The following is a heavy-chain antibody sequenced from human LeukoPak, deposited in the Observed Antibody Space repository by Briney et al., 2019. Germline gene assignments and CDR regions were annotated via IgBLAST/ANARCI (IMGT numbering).Heavy chain of an antibody. V-gene: IGHV3-64*01. J-gene: IGHJ4*02. CDR2: ISSNGGST. CDR1: GLTFSSYA. Sequence: PGGSLRLSCAASGLTFSSYAMHWVRQAPAKGLEYVSAISSNGGSTYYANSVKGRFTISRDNSKNTLYLQMGSLRAEDMAVYYCARSRLLVAVPFDYWGQGTLVTVSS. CDR3: ARSRLLVAVPFDY. D-gene: IGHD5-12*01.